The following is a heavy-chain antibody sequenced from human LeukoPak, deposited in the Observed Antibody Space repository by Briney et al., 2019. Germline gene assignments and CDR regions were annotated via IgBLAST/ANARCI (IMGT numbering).Heavy chain of an antibody. J-gene: IGHJ6*02. V-gene: IGHV3-13*01. CDR2: IGTAGDT. CDR1: GFTFSSYD. D-gene: IGHD3-22*01. CDR3: ARSHAYYYDSSGLWYYGMDV. Sequence: GGSLRLSYAASGFTFSSYDMHWVRQATGKGLEWVSAIGTAGDTYYPGSVKGRFTISRENAKNSLYLQMNSLRAGDTAVYYCARSHAYYYDSSGLWYYGMDVWGQGTTVTVSS.